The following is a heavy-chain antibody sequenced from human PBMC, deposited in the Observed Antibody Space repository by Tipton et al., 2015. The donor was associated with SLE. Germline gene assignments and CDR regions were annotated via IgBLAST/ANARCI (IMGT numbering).Heavy chain of an antibody. J-gene: IGHJ2*01. CDR2: INHSGST. D-gene: IGHD7-27*01. CDR1: GGSFSGYY. CDR3: ARGGELGRGYWYFDL. V-gene: IGHV4-34*01. Sequence: LVQPSETLSLTCAVYGGSFSGYYWSWIRQPPGKGLEWIGEINHSGSTNYNPSLKSRVTMSVDTSKKQFSLKLSSVTAADTAVYYCARGGELGRGYWYFDLWGRGTLVTVSS.